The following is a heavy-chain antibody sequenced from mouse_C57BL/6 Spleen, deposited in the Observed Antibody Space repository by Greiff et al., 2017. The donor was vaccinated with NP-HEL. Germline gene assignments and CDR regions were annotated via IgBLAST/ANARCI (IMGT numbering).Heavy chain of an antibody. CDR1: GFTFSDYG. Sequence: EVMLVESGGGLVKPGGSLKLSCAASGFTFSDYGMHWVRQAPEKGLEWVAYISSGSSTIYYADTVKGRFTISRDNAKNTLFLQMTSLRSEDTAMYYCARSPYYYGSSYVGYFDYWGQGTTLTVSS. CDR2: ISSGSSTI. J-gene: IGHJ2*01. CDR3: ARSPYYYGSSYVGYFDY. V-gene: IGHV5-17*01. D-gene: IGHD1-1*01.